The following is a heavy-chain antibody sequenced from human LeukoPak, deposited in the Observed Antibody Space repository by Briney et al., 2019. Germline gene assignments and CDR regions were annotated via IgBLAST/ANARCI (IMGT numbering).Heavy chain of an antibody. V-gene: IGHV3-30*18. Sequence: GGSLRLSCAASGFTFSSYAMHWVRQAPGKGLEWVAVISYDGSNKYYADSVKGRFTISRDNSKNTLYLQMNSLRAEDTAVYYCAKIWSGGTGRDCSSTSCYTDYWGQGTLVTVSS. J-gene: IGHJ4*02. CDR2: ISYDGSNK. CDR3: AKIWSGGTGRDCSSTSCYTDY. D-gene: IGHD2-2*02. CDR1: GFTFSSYA.